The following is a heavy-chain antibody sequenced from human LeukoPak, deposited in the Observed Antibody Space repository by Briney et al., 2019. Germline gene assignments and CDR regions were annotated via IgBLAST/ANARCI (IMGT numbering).Heavy chain of an antibody. CDR2: ISSRTNYT. V-gene: IGHV3-11*06. Sequence: PGGSLRLSCAASGFTLSDYYISWIRQAPGTGLEWVSYISSRTNYTNYADSVKGRFTISRDNAKNSLYMQMNSLRAEDTAVYFCARVGSRYSGYDYWGQGTLVTVSS. D-gene: IGHD5-12*01. CDR1: GFTLSDYY. CDR3: ARVGSRYSGYDY. J-gene: IGHJ4*02.